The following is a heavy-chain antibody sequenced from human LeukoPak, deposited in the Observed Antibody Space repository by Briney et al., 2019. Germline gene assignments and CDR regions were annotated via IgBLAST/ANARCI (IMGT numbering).Heavy chain of an antibody. CDR3: ARVFHLRYFDWLTPYGMDV. CDR1: GYTFTSYD. J-gene: IGHJ6*02. D-gene: IGHD3-9*01. Sequence: ASVKVSCKASGYTFTSYDINWVRQATGQGLEWMGWMNPNSGNTGYAQKFQGRVTMTRNTSISTAYMELSSLRSEDTAVYYCARVFHLRYFDWLTPYGMDVWGQGTTVTVSS. CDR2: MNPNSGNT. V-gene: IGHV1-8*01.